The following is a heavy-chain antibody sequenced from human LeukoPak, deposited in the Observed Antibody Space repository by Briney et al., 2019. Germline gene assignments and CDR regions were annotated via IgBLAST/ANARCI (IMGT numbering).Heavy chain of an antibody. CDR2: INTNTENP. V-gene: IGHV7-4-1*02. CDR3: ARGQPWLPY. Sequence: ASVKVSCKASGYTFTSYAMNWVRQAPGQGLEWMGWINTNTENPTYAQGFTGRFVFSLDTSVSTAYLQISSLEADDTAVYYCARGQPWLPYWGRGSLVTVSS. D-gene: IGHD5-24*01. J-gene: IGHJ4*02. CDR1: GYTFTSYA.